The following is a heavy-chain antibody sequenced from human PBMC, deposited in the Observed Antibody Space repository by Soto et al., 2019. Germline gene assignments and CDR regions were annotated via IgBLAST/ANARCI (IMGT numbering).Heavy chain of an antibody. Sequence: EVQLLESGRGLVQPGGSLRLSCAVSGFTFSSYAMSWVRQAPGKGLEWVSAISASGTSTYYADSVKGRYTISRDNSRSTLYLQMNSLRAEDTAVYYCAKDFDYSSSFSDYWGQGTLVIVSS. CDR2: ISASGTST. J-gene: IGHJ4*02. V-gene: IGHV3-23*01. CDR1: GFTFSSYA. CDR3: AKDFDYSSSFSDY. D-gene: IGHD6-13*01.